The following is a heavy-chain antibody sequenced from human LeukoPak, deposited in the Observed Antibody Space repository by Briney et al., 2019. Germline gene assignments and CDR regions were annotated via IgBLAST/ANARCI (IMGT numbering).Heavy chain of an antibody. D-gene: IGHD3-22*01. V-gene: IGHV1-2*06. J-gene: IGHJ3*02. Sequence: ASVKVSCKASGYTFTAYGMHWVRQAPGQGLEWMGRISPNSGGTNYALNFQGRVTMTRDTSISTAYMELSRLRSDDTAVYYCARKYYCDSSGYYYDDAFDIWGQGTMVTVSS. CDR3: ARKYYCDSSGYYYDDAFDI. CDR1: GYTFTAYG. CDR2: ISPNSGGT.